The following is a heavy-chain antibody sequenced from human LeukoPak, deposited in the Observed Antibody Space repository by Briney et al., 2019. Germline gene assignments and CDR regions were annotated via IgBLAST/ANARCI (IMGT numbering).Heavy chain of an antibody. CDR1: GFTFSSYA. Sequence: GGSLRLSCAASGFTFSSYAMHWVRQAPGKGLEWVAVISYDGSNKYYAGSVKGRFTISRDNSKNTLYLQMNSLRAEDTAVYYCAILPDIVVVPAAIPSGFDPWGQGTLVTVSS. CDR3: AILPDIVVVPAAIPSGFDP. D-gene: IGHD2-2*02. CDR2: ISYDGSNK. J-gene: IGHJ5*02. V-gene: IGHV3-30-3*01.